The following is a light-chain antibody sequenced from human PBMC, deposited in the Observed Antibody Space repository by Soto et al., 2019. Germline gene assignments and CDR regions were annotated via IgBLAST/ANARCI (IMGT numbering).Light chain of an antibody. CDR1: SSDVGGYNY. V-gene: IGLV2-14*03. Sequence: QSALTQPASVSGSPGQSITISCTSTSSDVGGYNYVSWYQHHPGEAPKLMIYDVSNRPSGVSNRFSGSKSGNTASLTISGLQPEDEADYYCSSYTTSNTRQIVFGTGTKVTVL. J-gene: IGLJ1*01. CDR2: DVS. CDR3: SSYTTSNTRQIV.